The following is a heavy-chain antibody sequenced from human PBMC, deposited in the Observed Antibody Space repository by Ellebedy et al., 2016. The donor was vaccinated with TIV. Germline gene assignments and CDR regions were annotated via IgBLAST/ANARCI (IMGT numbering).Heavy chain of an antibody. CDR3: ASSVADPYYYYGMDV. V-gene: IGHV1-3*01. D-gene: IGHD6-19*01. J-gene: IGHJ6*02. CDR1: GYTFTSYA. Sequence: ASVKVSXXASGYTFTSYAMHWVRQAPGQRLEWMGWINAGNGNTKYSQKFQGRVTITRDTSASTAYMELSSLRSEDTAVYYCASSVADPYYYYGMDVWGQGTTVTVSS. CDR2: INAGNGNT.